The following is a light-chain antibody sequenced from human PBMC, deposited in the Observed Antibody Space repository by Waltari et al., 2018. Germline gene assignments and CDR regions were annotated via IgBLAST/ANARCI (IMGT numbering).Light chain of an antibody. CDR1: QSVTNY. CDR2: DTS. J-gene: IGKJ4*01. V-gene: IGKV3-11*01. Sequence: SRRASQSVTNYLAWYQRKPGQAPRRLIYDTSNRATGIPARFSGSGFGTDFTLTISSLEPEDFAVYYCQQRRDWPLTFGGGTKVEIK. CDR3: QQRRDWPLT.